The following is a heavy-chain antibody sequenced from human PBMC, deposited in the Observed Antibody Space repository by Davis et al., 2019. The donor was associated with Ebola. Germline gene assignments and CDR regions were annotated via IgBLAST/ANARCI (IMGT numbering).Heavy chain of an antibody. CDR1: GFIFSRYW. D-gene: IGHD4-17*01. Sequence: GESLKTSCAASGFIFSRYWIHWVRQAPGKGLVWVSRIKSDGSSTNYADFVKGRFTISRDNAKSTFYLQMNSLRAEDTAVYYCARVGYGDSWRWFDPWGQGTLVTVSS. V-gene: IGHV3-74*01. J-gene: IGHJ5*02. CDR3: ARVGYGDSWRWFDP. CDR2: IKSDGSST.